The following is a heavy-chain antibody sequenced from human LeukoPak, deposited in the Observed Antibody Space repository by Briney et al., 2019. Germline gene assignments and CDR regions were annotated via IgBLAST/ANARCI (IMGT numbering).Heavy chain of an antibody. D-gene: IGHD5-24*01. CDR2: INPNHGDT. Sequence: ASVKVSCKASGYTFTGYYMHWVRQAPGQGLEWMGWINPNHGDTNYAQKFQDRVSMTRDTSISTAYMHLSRLRSADTAVYYCARAGRDGYPIDYWGQGTLVTVSS. CDR1: GYTFTGYY. CDR3: ARAGRDGYPIDY. V-gene: IGHV1-2*02. J-gene: IGHJ4*02.